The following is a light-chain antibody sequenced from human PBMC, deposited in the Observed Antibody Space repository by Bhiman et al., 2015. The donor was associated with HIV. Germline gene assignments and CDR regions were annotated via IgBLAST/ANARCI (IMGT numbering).Light chain of an antibody. J-gene: IGLJ3*02. CDR3: QTWGTGIQV. CDR1: SGHSSYA. Sequence: VLTQSPSASASLGASVKLTCTLSSGHSSYAIAWHQQQPEKGPRYLMMLNSDGGHRKGDGIPDRFSGSSSGAERYLTISSLQSEDEADYYCQTWGTGIQVFGGGTKLTVL. CDR2: LNSDGGH. V-gene: IGLV4-69*01.